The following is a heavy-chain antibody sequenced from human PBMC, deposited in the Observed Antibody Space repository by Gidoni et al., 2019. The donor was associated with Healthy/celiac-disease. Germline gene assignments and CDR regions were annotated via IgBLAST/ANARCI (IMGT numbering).Heavy chain of an antibody. Sequence: EVQLLESGGGLVQPWGSLRLSCAASGSTFSSYAMSWVRQAPGKGLEWVSAISGSGGSTYYADSVKGRFTISRDNSKNTLYLQMNSMRAEDTAVYYCAKPGDDSSGYPYFDYWGQGTLVTVSS. J-gene: IGHJ4*02. D-gene: IGHD3-22*01. V-gene: IGHV3-23*01. CDR1: GSTFSSYA. CDR2: ISGSGGST. CDR3: AKPGDDSSGYPYFDY.